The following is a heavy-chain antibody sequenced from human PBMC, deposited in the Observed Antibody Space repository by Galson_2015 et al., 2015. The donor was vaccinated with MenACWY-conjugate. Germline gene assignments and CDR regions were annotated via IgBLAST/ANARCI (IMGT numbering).Heavy chain of an antibody. CDR1: AFTFSSFE. CDR2: ISSSGTTI. CDR3: ARLAVPGLN. J-gene: IGHJ4*02. D-gene: IGHD6-19*01. Sequence: SLRLSCAASAFTFSSFEMNWVRQAPGKGLEWVSYISSSGTTIYYSDSVKGRLTISRDNAKNSLYLQMNSLRAEDTAAYYCARLAVPGLNWGQGTLVTVSS. V-gene: IGHV3-48*03.